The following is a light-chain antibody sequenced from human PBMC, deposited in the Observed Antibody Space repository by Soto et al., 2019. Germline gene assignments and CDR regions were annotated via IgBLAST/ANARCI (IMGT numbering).Light chain of an antibody. J-gene: IGLJ1*01. Sequence: QSALTQPPSASGSPGQSVAISCTGNSSDIGGYNFVSWYQQHPGKAPKLMIYDVTKRPSGVPDRFSGSKSGNTATLIVSGLQAEDEADYYCSSHGGSNNPYVFGPGTKVTVL. CDR2: DVT. CDR3: SSHGGSNNPYV. CDR1: SSDIGGYNF. V-gene: IGLV2-8*01.